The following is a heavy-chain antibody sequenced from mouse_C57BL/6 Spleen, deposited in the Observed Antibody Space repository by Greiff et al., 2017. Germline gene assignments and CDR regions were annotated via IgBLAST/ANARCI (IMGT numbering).Heavy chain of an antibody. CDR1: GYAFSSSW. CDR3: ARSGVGYPDY. J-gene: IGHJ2*01. V-gene: IGHV1-82*01. CDR2: IYPGDGDT. D-gene: IGHD2-2*01. Sequence: VQLVESGPELVKPGASVKISCKASGYAFSSSWMNWVKQRPGKGLEWIGRIYPGDGDTNYNGKFKGKATLTADKSSSTAYMQLSSLTSEDSAVYFCARSGVGYPDYWGQGTTLTVSS.